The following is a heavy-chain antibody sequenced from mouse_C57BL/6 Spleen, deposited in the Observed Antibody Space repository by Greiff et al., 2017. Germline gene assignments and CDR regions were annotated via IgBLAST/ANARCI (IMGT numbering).Heavy chain of an antibody. CDR3: ARRSSEAKFAY. V-gene: IGHV1-22*01. CDR1: GYTFTDYN. CDR2: INPNNGGT. D-gene: IGHD1-1*01. Sequence: LMEPGASVKMSCKASGYTFTDYNMHWVKQSHGKSLEWIGYINPNNGGTSYNQKFKGKATLTVNKSSSTAYMELRSLTSEDSAVYYCARRSSEAKFAYWGQGTLVTVSA. J-gene: IGHJ3*01.